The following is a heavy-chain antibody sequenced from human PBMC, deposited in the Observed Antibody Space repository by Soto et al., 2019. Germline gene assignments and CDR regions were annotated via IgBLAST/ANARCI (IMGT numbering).Heavy chain of an antibody. CDR1: GGSISSGDYY. V-gene: IGHV4-30-4*01. D-gene: IGHD3-22*01. CDR3: ARAAGGYYDSSGYYRYYYYGMDV. CDR2: IYYSGST. J-gene: IGHJ6*02. Sequence: SETLSLTCTVSGGSISSGDYYWSWIRQPPGKGLEWIGYIYYSGSTYYNPSLKSRVTISVDTSKNQFSLKLSSVTAADTAVYYCARAAGGYYDSSGYYRYYYYGMDVWGQGTTVTVSS.